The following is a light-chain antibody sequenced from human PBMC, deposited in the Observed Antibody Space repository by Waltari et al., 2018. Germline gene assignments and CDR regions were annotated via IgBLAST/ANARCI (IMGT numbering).Light chain of an antibody. V-gene: IGLV2-23*02. CDR2: EVN. J-gene: IGLJ2*01. CDR3: CSYGGVNTLGVL. CDR1: SADFGGYNL. Sequence: QSALTQPASVSGSPGQSITITCTGSSADFGGYNLVPLYQHHPGQAPRRLIYEVNGRPAGIPARFSGSKSGNTASLTISGLQIEDEADYYCCSYGGVNTLGVLFGGRSKLTV.